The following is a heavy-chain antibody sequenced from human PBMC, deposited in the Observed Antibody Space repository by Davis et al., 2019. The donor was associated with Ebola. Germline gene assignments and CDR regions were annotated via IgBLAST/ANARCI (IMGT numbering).Heavy chain of an antibody. D-gene: IGHD6-13*01. J-gene: IGHJ4*02. CDR3: ARELWSSSWLNYFDY. Sequence: PSETLSLTCTVSGGSISSHYWSWIRQPPGKGLEWIGYIYYSGSTNYNPSLKSRVTISVDTSKNQFSLEVTSVTAADTAVYYCARELWSSSWLNYFDYWGQGTLVTVSS. CDR2: IYYSGST. V-gene: IGHV4-59*11. CDR1: GGSISSHY.